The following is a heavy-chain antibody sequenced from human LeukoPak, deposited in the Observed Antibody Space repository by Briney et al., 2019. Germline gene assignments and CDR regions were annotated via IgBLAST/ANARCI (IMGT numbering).Heavy chain of an antibody. D-gene: IGHD1-14*01. J-gene: IGHJ3*01. CDR2: ISSSSSYI. CDR3: AKDMRWSNPLDAFDV. CDR1: GFTFSSYS. V-gene: IGHV3-21*04. Sequence: PGGSLRLSCAASGFTFSSYSMNWVRQAPGKGLEWVSSISSSSSYIYYADSVKGRFTISRDNAKNSLYLQMNSLRAEDTAVYFCAKDMRWSNPLDAFDVWGQGTMVTVSS.